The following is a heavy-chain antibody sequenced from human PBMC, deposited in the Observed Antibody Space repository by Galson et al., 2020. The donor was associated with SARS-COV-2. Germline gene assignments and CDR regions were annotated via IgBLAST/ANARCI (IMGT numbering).Heavy chain of an antibody. D-gene: IGHD4-17*01. V-gene: IGHV2-5*02. CDR2: IYWDDDK. CDR3: AHRPKPMTTVTTSINYFDY. J-gene: IGHJ4*01. CDR1: GFSLNTSGVG. Sequence: KMSGPTLVKPTQTLTLTCTFSGFSLNTSGVGVAWIRQPPAKGLEWLAVIYWDDDKRYWPSLKNRLTITMDTPKNRVVLTMTNMDPVDTATYFCAHRPKPMTTVTTSINYFDYWGRGTLVTVSS.